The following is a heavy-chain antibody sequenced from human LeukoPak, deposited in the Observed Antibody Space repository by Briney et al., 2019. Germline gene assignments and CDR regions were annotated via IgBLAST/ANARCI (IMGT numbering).Heavy chain of an antibody. CDR1: GGSISSYY. J-gene: IGHJ6*03. CDR2: IYYSGST. D-gene: IGHD4-17*01. V-gene: IGHV4-59*05. Sequence: SETLSLTCTVSGGSISSYYWSWIRQPPGKGLEWIGSIYYSGSTYYNPSLKSRVAISVDTSKNQFSLKLSSVTAADTAVYYCASTPAVTTRGIYYVDVWGKGTTVTVSS. CDR3: ASTPAVTTRGIYYVDV.